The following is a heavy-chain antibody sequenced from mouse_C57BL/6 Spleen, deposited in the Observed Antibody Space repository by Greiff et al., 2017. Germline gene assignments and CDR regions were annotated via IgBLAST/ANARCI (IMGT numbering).Heavy chain of an antibody. J-gene: IGHJ4*01. Sequence: EVQLVESGPGLVKPSQSLSLTCSVTCYSITSGYYWNWIRQFPGNKLEWMGYISYDGSNNYNPSLKNRISITRVTSKNQVFLKLNSVTTADTATYYCAREGIRWYAMGGWGQGASVTVAS. D-gene: IGHD1-1*01. CDR2: ISYDGSN. CDR3: AREGIRWYAMGG. CDR1: CYSITSGYY. V-gene: IGHV3-6*01.